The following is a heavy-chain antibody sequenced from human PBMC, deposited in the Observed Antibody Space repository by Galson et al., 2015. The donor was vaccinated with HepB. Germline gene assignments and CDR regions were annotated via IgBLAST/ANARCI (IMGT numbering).Heavy chain of an antibody. Sequence: SLRLSCAASGFIFSNFWMSWVRQAPGKGLEWVANIRKDGGETYYVASVKGRFTISRDNAKSSLYLQMNSLRAEDTAVYYCASGWDSSESQYRHFAHWGQGTLVTVSS. J-gene: IGHJ4*02. D-gene: IGHD6-19*01. CDR1: GFIFSNFW. CDR3: ASGWDSSESQYRHFAH. CDR2: IRKDGGET. V-gene: IGHV3-7*03.